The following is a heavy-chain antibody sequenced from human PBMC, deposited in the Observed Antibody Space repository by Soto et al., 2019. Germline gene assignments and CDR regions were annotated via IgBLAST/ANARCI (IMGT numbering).Heavy chain of an antibody. D-gene: IGHD3-3*01. V-gene: IGHV1-8*01. J-gene: IGHJ6*03. CDR3: ARFLEWLDYYYMDV. CDR1: GYTFTSYD. CDR2: MNPNSGNT. Sequence: VKVSCKASGYTFTSYDINWVRQATGQGLEWMGWMNPNSGNTGYAQKFQGRVTMTRNTSISTAYMELSSLRSEDTAVYYCARFLEWLDYYYMDVWGKGTTVTVSS.